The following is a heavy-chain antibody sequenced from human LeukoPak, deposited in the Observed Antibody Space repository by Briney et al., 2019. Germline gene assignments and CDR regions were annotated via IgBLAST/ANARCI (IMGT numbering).Heavy chain of an antibody. J-gene: IGHJ3*02. CDR1: GFTFSSYG. D-gene: IGHD2-21*01. CDR2: IQYDGSQK. Sequence: GGSLRLSCAASGFTFSSYGMHWVRQAPGKGLEWVAFIQYDGSQKYYADSVKGRFTISRDNPKNTVSLQMNSLRTEDTAVYFCAREGSRLVIHAFDIWGQGTMVTVSS. V-gene: IGHV3-30*02. CDR3: AREGSRLVIHAFDI.